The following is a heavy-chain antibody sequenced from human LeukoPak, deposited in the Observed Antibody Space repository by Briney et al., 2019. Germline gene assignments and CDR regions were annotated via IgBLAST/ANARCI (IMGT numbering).Heavy chain of an antibody. D-gene: IGHD3-3*01. CDR3: ARGRFLEWPTFFDY. J-gene: IGHJ4*02. CDR1: GFTVRSNY. Sequence: PGGSLRLSCAASGFTVRSNYMSWVRQAPGKGLEWVSVIYSGGSTYYADSVKGRFTISRDNSKNTLYLQMNSLRAEDTAVYYCARGRFLEWPTFFDYWGQGTLVTVSS. CDR2: IYSGGST. V-gene: IGHV3-53*01.